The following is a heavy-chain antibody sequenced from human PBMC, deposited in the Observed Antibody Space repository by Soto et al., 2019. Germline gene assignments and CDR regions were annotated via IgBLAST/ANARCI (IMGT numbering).Heavy chain of an antibody. CDR1: GGSISTSSHY. CDR2: IYFSGNT. Sequence: QLQLQESGPGLVKPSETLSLTCTVSGGSISTSSHYWGWIRQPPGKGLEWIGSIYFSGNTYYNPSLKSRVTVSVDTSKNQFSLKLSSVTAADTAVYYCARLGYSKMSTRFDYWGQGTLVTVSS. CDR3: ARLGYSKMSTRFDY. J-gene: IGHJ4*02. V-gene: IGHV4-39*01. D-gene: IGHD6-13*01.